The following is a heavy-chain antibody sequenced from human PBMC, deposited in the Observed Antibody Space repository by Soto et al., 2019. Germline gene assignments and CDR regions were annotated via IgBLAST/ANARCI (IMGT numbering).Heavy chain of an antibody. CDR1: GGSMYSSNC. Sequence: QVQLQESGPRLVEPSGTLSLTCSVSGGSMYSSNCWSWVRQHPGKELQWIGQIFHSGAANYNLSIKSRISFSLDKSENQFTVKVGSVTAADPSGYYCASLGTTLTSLDSWGQGTLVTVSS. J-gene: IGHJ5*01. V-gene: IGHV4-4*02. CDR3: ASLGTTLTSLDS. D-gene: IGHD4-4*01. CDR2: IFHSGAA.